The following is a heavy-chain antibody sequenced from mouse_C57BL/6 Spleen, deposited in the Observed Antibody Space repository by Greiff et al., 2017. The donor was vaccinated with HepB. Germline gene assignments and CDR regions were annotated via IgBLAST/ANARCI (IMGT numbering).Heavy chain of an antibody. J-gene: IGHJ3*01. Sequence: EVKLEESGGGLVKPGGSLKLSCAASGFTFSDYGMHWVRQAPEKGLEWVAYISSGSSTIYYADTVKGRFTISRDNAKNTLFLQMTSLRSEDTAMYYCARPGDYPPWFAYWGQGTLVTVSA. V-gene: IGHV5-17*01. D-gene: IGHD2-4*01. CDR1: GFTFSDYG. CDR3: ARPGDYPPWFAY. CDR2: ISSGSSTI.